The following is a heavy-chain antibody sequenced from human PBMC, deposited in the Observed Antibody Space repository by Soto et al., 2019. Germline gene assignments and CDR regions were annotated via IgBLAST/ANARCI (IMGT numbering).Heavy chain of an antibody. D-gene: IGHD2-21*02. CDR2: IIPIFGTA. J-gene: IGHJ4*02. CDR1: GGTFSSYA. Sequence: GASVKVSCKASGGTFSSYASSWVRQAPGQGLEWMGGIIPIFGTANYAQKFQGRVTITADESTSTAYMELSSLRSEDTAVYYCARNPAARKVVTAKVFDFDYWGQGPLVTVSS. CDR3: ARNPAARKVVTAKVFDFDY. V-gene: IGHV1-69*13.